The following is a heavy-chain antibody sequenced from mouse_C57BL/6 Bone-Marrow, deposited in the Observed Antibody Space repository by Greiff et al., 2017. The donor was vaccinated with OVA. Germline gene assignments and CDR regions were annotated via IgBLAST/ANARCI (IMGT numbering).Heavy chain of an antibody. D-gene: IGHD4-1*02. J-gene: IGHJ3*01. CDR2: IYPRSGNT. V-gene: IGHV1-81*01. CDR3: ATNWEALFAY. CDR1: GYTFTSYG. Sequence: QVQLQQSGAELARPVASVKLSCKASGYTFTSYGISWVKQRTGQGLEWIGEIYPRSGNTYYNEKFKGKATLTADKSSSTAYMELRSLTSEDSAVYFCATNWEALFAYWGQGTLVTVSA.